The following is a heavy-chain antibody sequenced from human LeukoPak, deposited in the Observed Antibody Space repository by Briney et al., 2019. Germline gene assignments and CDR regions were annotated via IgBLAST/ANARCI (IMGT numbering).Heavy chain of an antibody. J-gene: IGHJ4*02. D-gene: IGHD3-16*01. CDR1: GYTFTSYG. Sequence: GASVKVSCKASGYTFTSYGISWVRQAPGQGLEWMGWISAYNGNTNYAQKFQGRVTVTTHSSTNTAYLEVRGLGSDDTAVYYCARISYGAGDYWGQGTLVTVSS. CDR3: ARISYGAGDY. V-gene: IGHV1-18*01. CDR2: ISAYNGNT.